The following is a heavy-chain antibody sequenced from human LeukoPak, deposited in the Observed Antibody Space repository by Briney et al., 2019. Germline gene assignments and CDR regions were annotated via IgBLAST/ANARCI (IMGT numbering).Heavy chain of an antibody. CDR2: INHSGIS. CDR3: VRGPDHAKVGY. CDR1: GGSFSHSY. V-gene: IGHV4-34*01. J-gene: IGHJ4*02. Sequence: PSETLSLTCAVYGGSFSHSYWNWVRQPPGKGLEWMGEINHSGISSYKPSLSSRVTMSQDTSKNHFSLKLASVTAADTAVYYCVRGPDHAKVGYWGQGTPVTVSS. D-gene: IGHD1-14*01.